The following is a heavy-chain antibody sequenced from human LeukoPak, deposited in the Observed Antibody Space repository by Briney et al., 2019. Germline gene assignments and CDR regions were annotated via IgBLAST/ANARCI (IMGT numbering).Heavy chain of an antibody. Sequence: GGSLRLSCAASGFTFSSYAMSWVRQAPGKGLEWASAISGSGGSTYYADSVKGRFTISRDNSKNTLYLQMNSLRAEDTAVYYCAKDRRLVVVASYFDYWGQGTLVTVSS. D-gene: IGHD2-21*01. CDR3: AKDRRLVVVASYFDY. J-gene: IGHJ4*02. V-gene: IGHV3-23*01. CDR1: GFTFSSYA. CDR2: ISGSGGST.